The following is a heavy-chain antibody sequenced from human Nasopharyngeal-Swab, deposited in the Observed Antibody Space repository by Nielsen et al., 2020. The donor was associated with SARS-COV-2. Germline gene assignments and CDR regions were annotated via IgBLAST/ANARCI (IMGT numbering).Heavy chain of an antibody. CDR3: ARDTIGYCSSTSCYQYYYYYMDV. D-gene: IGHD2-2*01. V-gene: IGHV4-59*01. Sequence: WIRQPPGKGLEWIGYLYYSGSTFYNPSLKSRATISLDTSKNQLSLKLNSVTAADTAVYYCARDTIGYCSSTSCYQYYYYYMDVWGKGTTVTVSS. J-gene: IGHJ6*03. CDR2: LYYSGST.